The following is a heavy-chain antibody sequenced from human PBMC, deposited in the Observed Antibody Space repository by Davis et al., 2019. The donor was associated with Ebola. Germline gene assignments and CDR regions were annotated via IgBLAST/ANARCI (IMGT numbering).Heavy chain of an antibody. V-gene: IGHV3-21*04. CDR3: ARDLGFNWFDP. Sequence: GESLKISCAASGFTFSSYSMNWVRQAPGKGLEWVSSISSSSSYIYYADSVKGRFTISRDNAKNSLYLQMNSLRAEDTAVYYCARDLGFNWFDPWGQGTLVTVS. CDR2: ISSSSSYI. J-gene: IGHJ5*02. CDR1: GFTFSSYS.